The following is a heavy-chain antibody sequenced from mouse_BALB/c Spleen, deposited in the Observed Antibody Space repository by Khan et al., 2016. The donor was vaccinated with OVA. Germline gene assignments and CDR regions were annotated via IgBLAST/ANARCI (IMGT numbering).Heavy chain of an antibody. D-gene: IGHD1-2*01. J-gene: IGHJ3*01. CDR1: GYIFTDYY. Sequence: VQLQQSGAELARPGASVKLSCKASGYIFTDYYINWVKQRTGQGLEWIGEISPGSGDTYCTAKFKGKATLTADKSSSTAYMPLSSLTSEDSAVDFCARRNYCGYTFAYWGQGTLVTVSA. CDR3: ARRNYCGYTFAY. V-gene: IGHV1-77*01. CDR2: ISPGSGDT.